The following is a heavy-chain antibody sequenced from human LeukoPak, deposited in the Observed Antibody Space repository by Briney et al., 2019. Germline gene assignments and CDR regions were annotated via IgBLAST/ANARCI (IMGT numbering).Heavy chain of an antibody. Sequence: SETLSLTCTVSGGSISSYYWSWIRQPPGKGLEWIGYIYYSGSTNYNPSLKSRVTISVDTSKNQFSLKLSSVTAADTAVYYCARCGGTYYGSGSYGIWGQGAMVTVSS. CDR1: GGSISSYY. CDR3: ARCGGTYYGSGSYGI. J-gene: IGHJ3*02. CDR2: IYYSGST. D-gene: IGHD3-10*01. V-gene: IGHV4-59*01.